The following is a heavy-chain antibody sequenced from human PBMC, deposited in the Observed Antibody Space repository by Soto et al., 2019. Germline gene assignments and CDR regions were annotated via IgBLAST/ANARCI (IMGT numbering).Heavy chain of an antibody. CDR2: ISSNDGTT. V-gene: IGHV3-11*01. J-gene: IGHJ4*02. Sequence: QVQLVESGGGLVKPGGSLRLSCAASGFTFDNYYMSWIRQAPGKGLEWVSYISSNDGTTYYAESLKGRFTISRDNAKNSLYLKMNSLRAEDTDVYYCAREINYSRYPRVIDYWGQGTLVTVSS. CDR3: AREINYSRYPRVIDY. CDR1: GFTFDNYY. D-gene: IGHD1-7*01.